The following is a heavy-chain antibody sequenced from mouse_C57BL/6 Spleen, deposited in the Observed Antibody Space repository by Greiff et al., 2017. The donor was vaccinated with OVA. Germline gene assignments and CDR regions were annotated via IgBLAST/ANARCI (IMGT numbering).Heavy chain of an antibody. D-gene: IGHD2-4*01. CDR3: ARHYDYYAMDY. J-gene: IGHJ4*01. CDR1: GYTFTSYW. CDR2: IYPGSGST. Sequence: VQLQQPGAELVKPGASVKMSCKASGYTFTSYWITWVKQRPGQGLEWIGDIYPGSGSTNYNEKFKSKATLTVDTSSSQAYMQLSSLTSEDSAVYYCARHYDYYAMDYWGQGTSVTVSP. V-gene: IGHV1-55*01.